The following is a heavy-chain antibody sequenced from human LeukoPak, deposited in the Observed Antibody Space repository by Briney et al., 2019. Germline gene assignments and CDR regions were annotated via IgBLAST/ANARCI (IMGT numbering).Heavy chain of an antibody. CDR1: GFTFSDYY. Sequence: GGSLRLSCAASGFTFSDYYMSWIRQAPGKGLEWVSYIDGSSSRINYADSVKGRFTISRDNAKNSLFLQMNSLTVEDKAVYYCASRVAFDIWGLGTMVTVSS. J-gene: IGHJ3*02. V-gene: IGHV3-11*01. D-gene: IGHD3-3*01. CDR3: ASRVAFDI. CDR2: IDGSSSRI.